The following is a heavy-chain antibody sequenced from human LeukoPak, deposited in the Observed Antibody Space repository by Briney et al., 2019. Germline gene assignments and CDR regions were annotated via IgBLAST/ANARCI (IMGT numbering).Heavy chain of an antibody. J-gene: IGHJ4*02. D-gene: IGHD1-26*01. CDR2: IKEDGSER. V-gene: IGHV3-7*01. Sequence: PGGSLRLSCEGSALIFSGHWMNWVRQTPGKGLEWVASIKEDGSERQYVDSVKGRFSISRDNTKGSLFLQLNSLRAEDTAVYYCATDRNSGKYYDYWGQGTLVTVSS. CDR3: ATDRNSGKYYDY. CDR1: ALIFSGHW.